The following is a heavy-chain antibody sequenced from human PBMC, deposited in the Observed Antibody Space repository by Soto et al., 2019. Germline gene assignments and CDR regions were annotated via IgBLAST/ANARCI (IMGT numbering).Heavy chain of an antibody. CDR2: IYYSGST. CDR3: ARAQGSGFLVS. D-gene: IGHD3-10*01. Sequence: QVQLQESGPGLVKPSQTLSLTCTVSGGSISNGDYYWSWIRQPPGKGLEWIGYIYYSGSTYYNPSLTSRVTISVDTSKNQFSLKLSSVTAADTAVYYCARAQGSGFLVSWGQGTLVTVSS. CDR1: GGSISNGDYY. J-gene: IGHJ1*01. V-gene: IGHV4-30-4*01.